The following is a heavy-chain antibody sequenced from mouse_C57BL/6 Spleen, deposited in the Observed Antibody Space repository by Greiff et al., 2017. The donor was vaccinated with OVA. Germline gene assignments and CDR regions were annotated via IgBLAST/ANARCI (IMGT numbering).Heavy chain of an antibody. Sequence: VQLQQPGAELVRPGSSVKLSCKASGYTFTSYWMDWVKQRPGQGLEWIGNIYPSDSETHYNQKFKDKATLTVDKSPSTAYMQLSSLTSEDSAVYYCARGGTGGYYFDYWGQGTTLTVSS. J-gene: IGHJ2*01. CDR3: ARGGTGGYYFDY. CDR2: IYPSDSET. V-gene: IGHV1-61*01. CDR1: GYTFTSYW. D-gene: IGHD3-3*01.